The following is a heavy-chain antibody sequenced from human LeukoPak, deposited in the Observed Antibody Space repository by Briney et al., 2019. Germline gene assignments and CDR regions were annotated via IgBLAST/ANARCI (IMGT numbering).Heavy chain of an antibody. V-gene: IGHV1-2*02. CDR3: ARDPGGRSISLAYDY. Sequence: ASVKVSCKASGYTFTGYYMHWVRQAPGQGLEWMGWINPNSGGTNYAQKFQGRVTMTRDTSISTAYMELSRLRSDDTAVYYCARDPGGRSISLAYDYWGQGTLVTVSS. CDR1: GYTFTGYY. D-gene: IGHD3-3*02. CDR2: INPNSGGT. J-gene: IGHJ4*02.